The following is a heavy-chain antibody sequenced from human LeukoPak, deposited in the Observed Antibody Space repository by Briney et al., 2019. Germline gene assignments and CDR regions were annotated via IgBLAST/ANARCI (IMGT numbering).Heavy chain of an antibody. CDR3: ARRAGAYSHPYDY. V-gene: IGHV3-53*01. CDR1: GFTFRSHG. Sequence: GGSLRLSCAASGFTFRSHGMSWVRQAPGKGLEWVSFIYSDNTHYSDSVKGRFTISRDNSKNTLYLQMNSLRAEDTAVYYCARRAGAYSHPYDYWGQGTLVTVSS. D-gene: IGHD4/OR15-4a*01. J-gene: IGHJ4*02. CDR2: IYSDNT.